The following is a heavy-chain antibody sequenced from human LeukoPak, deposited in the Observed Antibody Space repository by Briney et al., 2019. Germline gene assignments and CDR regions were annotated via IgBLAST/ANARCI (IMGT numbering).Heavy chain of an antibody. V-gene: IGHV4-34*09. CDR1: GGSFSGYC. CDR3: ARALGCSSTSCYRHIDY. Sequence: SETLSLTCAVYGGSFSGYCWSWIRQPPGKGLEWIGEINHSGSTYYNPSLKSRVTISVDTSKNQFSLKLSSVTAADTAVYYCARALGCSSTSCYRHIDYWGQGTLVTVSS. J-gene: IGHJ4*02. D-gene: IGHD2-2*01. CDR2: INHSGST.